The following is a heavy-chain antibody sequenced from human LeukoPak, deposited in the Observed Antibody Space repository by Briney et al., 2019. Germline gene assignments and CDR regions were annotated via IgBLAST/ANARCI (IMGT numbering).Heavy chain of an antibody. V-gene: IGHV3-21*01. Sequence: GSLRLSCAASEFTFSSYSMNWVRQAPGKGLEWVSSIGSSSRYLYYADSVKGRFTISRDNAKNSLYLQMNSLRAEDTAVYYCARDHWDILTGYYIDYWGQGTLVTVSS. D-gene: IGHD3-9*01. J-gene: IGHJ4*02. CDR3: ARDHWDILTGYYIDY. CDR2: IGSSSRYL. CDR1: EFTFSSYS.